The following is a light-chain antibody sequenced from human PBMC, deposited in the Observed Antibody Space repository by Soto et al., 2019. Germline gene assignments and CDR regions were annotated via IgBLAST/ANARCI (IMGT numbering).Light chain of an antibody. J-gene: IGKJ1*01. CDR3: QQYNSYSVT. Sequence: DIQMTQSPSTLSASVGDRVTITCRASQSISSRLAWYQQKPGKDPKFLVYDASNLESGVPSRFSGSGSGTEFNLTISRLQTDDFATYYCQQYNSYSVTFGQGTKVDIK. V-gene: IGKV1-5*01. CDR2: DAS. CDR1: QSISSR.